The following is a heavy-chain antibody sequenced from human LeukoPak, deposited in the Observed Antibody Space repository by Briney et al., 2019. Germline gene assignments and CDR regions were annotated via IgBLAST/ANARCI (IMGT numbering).Heavy chain of an antibody. J-gene: IGHJ4*02. CDR1: GFTFSDHY. V-gene: IGHV3-11*06. CDR3: AVGASSFDF. D-gene: IGHD1-26*01. Sequence: PGGSLRLSCAASGFTFSDHYMSWIRQAPGKGLEWISYISSSSSYIYYADSVKGRFTISRDNAKNSLYLQMNSLRAEDTAVYYCAVGASSFDFWGQGTLVTVSS. CDR2: ISSSSSYI.